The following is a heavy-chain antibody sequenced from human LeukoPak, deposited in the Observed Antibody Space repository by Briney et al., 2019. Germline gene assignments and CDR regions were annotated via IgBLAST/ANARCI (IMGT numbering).Heavy chain of an antibody. CDR2: ISGSGGST. CDR1: GFTFSSYA. D-gene: IGHD3-9*01. J-gene: IGHJ3*02. Sequence: QPGGSLRLSCAASGFTFSSYAMSWVRQAPGKGLEWVSAISGSGGSTYYADSVKGRFTISRDNSKNTLYLQMNSLRAEDTAVYYCAKGPTLRYFDWLPRGDAFDIWGQGTMVTVSS. V-gene: IGHV3-23*01. CDR3: AKGPTLRYFDWLPRGDAFDI.